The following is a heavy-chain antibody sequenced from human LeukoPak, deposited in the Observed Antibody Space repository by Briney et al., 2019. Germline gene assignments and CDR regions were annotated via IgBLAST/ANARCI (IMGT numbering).Heavy chain of an antibody. D-gene: IGHD3-9*01. CDR1: GGSINSGSYY. V-gene: IGHV4-39*01. J-gene: IGHJ1*01. Sequence: SETLSLTCAVSGGSINSGSYYWGWIRQPPGKGLEWIGSLSYSGSTYYNPSLKSRVTISVDTSKNQFSLKPSSVTAADTAVYYCARHWDITGYHEYFQNWGQGTLVTVFS. CDR3: ARHWDITGYHEYFQN. CDR2: LSYSGST.